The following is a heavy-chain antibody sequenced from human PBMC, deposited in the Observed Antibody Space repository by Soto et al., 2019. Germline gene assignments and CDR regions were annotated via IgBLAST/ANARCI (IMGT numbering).Heavy chain of an antibody. V-gene: IGHV4-4*07. CDR1: GGSISSYY. D-gene: IGHD6-13*01. CDR2: IYTSGST. CDR3: AREVRSSEYGSSWYRVDY. J-gene: IGHJ4*02. Sequence: ETLSLTCTVSGGSISSYYWSWIRQPAGKGLEWIGRIYTSGSTNYNPSLKSRVTMSIDTSKNQFSLKLTSVTAADTAMYYCAREVRSSEYGSSWYRVDYWGQGTLVTVSS.